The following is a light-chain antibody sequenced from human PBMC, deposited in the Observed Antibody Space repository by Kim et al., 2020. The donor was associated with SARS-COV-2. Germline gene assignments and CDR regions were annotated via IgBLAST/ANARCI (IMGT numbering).Light chain of an antibody. V-gene: IGLV3-27*01. CDR1: VLAKKY. Sequence: SYELTQPSSVSVSPGQTARITCSGDVLAKKYARWFQQKPGQAPVLVIYKDSERPSGFPERFSGSSSGTTVTLTISGAQVEDEADYYCYSAADNSWVFGGGTQLTVL. J-gene: IGLJ3*02. CDR3: YSAADNSWV. CDR2: KDS.